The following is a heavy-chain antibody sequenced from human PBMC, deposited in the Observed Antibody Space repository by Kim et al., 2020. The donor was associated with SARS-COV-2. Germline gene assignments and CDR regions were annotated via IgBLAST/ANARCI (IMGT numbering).Heavy chain of an antibody. CDR2: ISDSGDST. D-gene: IGHD2-15*01. J-gene: IGHJ4*02. CDR3: AKEEVSCSGGSCYSDVSY. Sequence: GGSLRLSCAASGFTFSSYAMSWVRQAPGKGLEWISAISDSGDSTYYADSLKGRFTISRDNSKNTLYLQMNSLRAEDTAIYYCAKEEVSCSGGSCYSDVSYWRQGTLVTVSS. V-gene: IGHV3-23*01. CDR1: GFTFSSYA.